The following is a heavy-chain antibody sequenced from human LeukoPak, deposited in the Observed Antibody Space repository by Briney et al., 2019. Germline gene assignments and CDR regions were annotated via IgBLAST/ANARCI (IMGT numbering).Heavy chain of an antibody. D-gene: IGHD3-3*01. CDR1: GFTFSSYG. J-gene: IGHJ6*02. Sequence: GGSLRLSCAASGFTFSSYGMHWVRQAPGKGLEGVAVIPYDGSNKYYADSVKGRFTISRDNSKNTLYLQMNSLRAEDTAVYYCAKDRGYYDFWSGYYGHYYGMDVWGQGTTVTVSS. CDR3: AKDRGYYDFWSGYYGHYYGMDV. CDR2: IPYDGSNK. V-gene: IGHV3-30*18.